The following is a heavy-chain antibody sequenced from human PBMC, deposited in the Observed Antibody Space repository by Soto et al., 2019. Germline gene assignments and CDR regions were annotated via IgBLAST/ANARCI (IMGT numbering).Heavy chain of an antibody. V-gene: IGHV4-31*03. CDR2: IYYSGST. J-gene: IGHJ6*02. D-gene: IGHD2-2*01. CDR1: GGSISSGGYY. Sequence: QVQLQESGPGLVKPSQTLSLTCTVSGGSISSGGYYWSWIRQHPGKGLEWIGYIYYSGSTYYNPSLKSRVTISVDTSKNQFSLKLSSVTAADTAVYYCARDIRHPIPAATTLLMDVWGQGTTVTVSS. CDR3: ARDIRHPIPAATTLLMDV.